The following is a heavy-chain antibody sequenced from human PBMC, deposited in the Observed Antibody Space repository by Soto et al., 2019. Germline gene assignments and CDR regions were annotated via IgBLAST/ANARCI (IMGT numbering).Heavy chain of an antibody. CDR3: AREEGELLLLDY. J-gene: IGHJ4*02. CDR1: GGSVSSGSYY. CDR2: IYYSGST. V-gene: IGHV4-61*01. D-gene: IGHD1-26*01. Sequence: QVQLQESGPGLVKPSETLSLTCTVSGGSVSSGSYYWSWIRQPPGKGLEWIGYIYYSGSTNYNPSLKSRVTISVDTSKNQFSLKLSSVTAADTAVYYCAREEGELLLLDYWGQGTLVTVAS.